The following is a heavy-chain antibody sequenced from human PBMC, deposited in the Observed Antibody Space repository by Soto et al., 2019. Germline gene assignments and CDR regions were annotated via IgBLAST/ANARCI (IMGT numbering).Heavy chain of an antibody. CDR1: GGIFTNYT. J-gene: IGHJ1*01. V-gene: IGHV1-69*08. D-gene: IGHD4-17*01. Sequence: GASVKVSCKASGGIFTNYTISWVRQAPGQGPEWMGRIIPMFGDANYAQKFQGRVTISTDTSASTAYMELSSLRSEDTAVYYCAREWHGDYEYFQHWGQGTLVTVSS. CDR3: AREWHGDYEYFQH. CDR2: IIPMFGDA.